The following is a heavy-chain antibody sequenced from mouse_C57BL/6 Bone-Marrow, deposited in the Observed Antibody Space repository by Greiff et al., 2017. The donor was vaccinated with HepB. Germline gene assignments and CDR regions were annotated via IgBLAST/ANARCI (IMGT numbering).Heavy chain of an antibody. J-gene: IGHJ2*01. CDR3: KRGIYDGYSSFDY. D-gene: IGHD2-3*01. CDR2: ISSGGDYI. CDR1: GFTFSSYS. Sequence: EVKLVESGAGLVKPGGSLKLSCAASGFTFSSYSMSWVRQTPEKRLEWVAYISSGGDYINYADTVKGRFTISRDTARNTLYLQMSSLKSEDTAMYDCKRGIYDGYSSFDYWGQGTTLTVSS. V-gene: IGHV5-9-1*02.